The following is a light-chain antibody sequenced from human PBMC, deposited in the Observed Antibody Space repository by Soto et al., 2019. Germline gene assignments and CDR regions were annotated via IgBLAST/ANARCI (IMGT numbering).Light chain of an antibody. CDR3: QQYNNWPPWT. CDR1: QSVSLS. V-gene: IGKV3-15*01. Sequence: EIVLTQSPATLSLSPGGRATLSCRASQSVSLSLAWYQQKPGQPPRLLIYGASTRATGIPARFSGSGSGTEFTLTISSLQSEDFAVYYCQQYNNWPPWTFGQGTKVDIK. J-gene: IGKJ1*01. CDR2: GAS.